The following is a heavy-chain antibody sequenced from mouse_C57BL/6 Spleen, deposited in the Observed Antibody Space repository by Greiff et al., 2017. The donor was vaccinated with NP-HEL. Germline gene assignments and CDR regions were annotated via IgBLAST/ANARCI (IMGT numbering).Heavy chain of an antibody. D-gene: IGHD1-1*01. Sequence: QVQLQQPGAELVKPGASVKMSCKASGYTFTSYWITWVKQRPGQGLEWIGDIYPGSGSTNYNEKFKSKATLTVDTSSSTAYMQLSSLTSEDSAVYYCARDYYGSSPVPYWGQGTLVTVSA. CDR1: GYTFTSYW. CDR2: IYPGSGST. V-gene: IGHV1-55*01. J-gene: IGHJ3*01. CDR3: ARDYYGSSPVPY.